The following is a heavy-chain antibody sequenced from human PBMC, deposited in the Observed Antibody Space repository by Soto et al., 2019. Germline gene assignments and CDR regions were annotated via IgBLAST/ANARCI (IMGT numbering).Heavy chain of an antibody. Sequence: GGSLRLSCAASGFKFNDYVMDWLRQAPGKGLEWVSSISYNGNNKYYADAVKGRFTISRDNSKNTLYLQMNSLRAEDTAVYYCAKDGGYCSSTSCYADSYYYYYGMDVWGQGTTVTVSS. CDR2: ISYNGNNK. V-gene: IGHV3-30*02. CDR1: GFKFNDYV. D-gene: IGHD2-2*01. CDR3: AKDGGYCSSTSCYADSYYYYYGMDV. J-gene: IGHJ6*02.